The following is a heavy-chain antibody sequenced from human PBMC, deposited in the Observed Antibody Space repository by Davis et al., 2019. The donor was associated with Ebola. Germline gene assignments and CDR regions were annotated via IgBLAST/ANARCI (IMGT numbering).Heavy chain of an antibody. CDR1: GGSISSGGYS. J-gene: IGHJ4*02. V-gene: IGHV4-30-2*01. CDR3: AREWADYFDY. Sequence: PSETLSLTRAVSGGSISSGGYSWSWIRQPPGKGLEWIGYIYHSGSTYYNPSLKSRVTISVDTSKNQFSLKLSSVTAADTAVYYCAREWADYFDYWGQGTLVTVSS. CDR2: IYHSGST.